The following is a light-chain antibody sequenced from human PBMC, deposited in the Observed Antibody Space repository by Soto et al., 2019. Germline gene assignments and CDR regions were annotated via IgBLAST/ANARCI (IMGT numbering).Light chain of an antibody. Sequence: DIQMTQSPSSLSASVGDRVTITCRASQTISTYLNWYQQKPGKAPKLLIYAASSLQSGVPSRFSGSGSGTDFTLTISSLQPEDFATYYCQQSHGIPYNFGQGTKLEIK. CDR3: QQSHGIPYN. CDR1: QTISTY. V-gene: IGKV1-39*01. CDR2: AAS. J-gene: IGKJ2*01.